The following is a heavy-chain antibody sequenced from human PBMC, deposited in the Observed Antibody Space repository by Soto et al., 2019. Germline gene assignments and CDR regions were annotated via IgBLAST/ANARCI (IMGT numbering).Heavy chain of an antibody. Sequence: QVQLVQSGAEVKKPGSSVKVSCKASGGTFSSYAISWVRQAPGQGLEWMGGIIPIFGTADYAHKFQGRVTITADESTSTAYVELSSLRSEDTAVYYCAKNPDNYYYGMDVWGQGTTVTVSS. V-gene: IGHV1-69*12. CDR2: IIPIFGTA. J-gene: IGHJ6*02. D-gene: IGHD3-9*01. CDR1: GGTFSSYA. CDR3: AKNPDNYYYGMDV.